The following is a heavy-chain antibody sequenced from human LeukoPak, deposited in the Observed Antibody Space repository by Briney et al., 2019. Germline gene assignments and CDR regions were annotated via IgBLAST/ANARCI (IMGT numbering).Heavy chain of an antibody. V-gene: IGHV1-69*13. CDR3: ARASCGGDCYSLPPDY. J-gene: IGHJ4*02. Sequence: SVKVSCKASGGTFSSYPFTWVRQAPGQGLEWMGEITPIFGAANYAQTFQGRVTITADESTSTAYMELSSLRSEDTAVYYCARASCGGDCYSLPPDYWGQGTLVTVSS. CDR2: ITPIFGAA. CDR1: GGTFSSYP. D-gene: IGHD2-21*01.